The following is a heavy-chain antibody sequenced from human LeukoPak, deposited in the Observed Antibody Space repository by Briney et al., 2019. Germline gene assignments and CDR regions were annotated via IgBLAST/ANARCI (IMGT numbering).Heavy chain of an antibody. D-gene: IGHD3-10*01. V-gene: IGHV3-7*01. CDR2: INHDGSEK. CDR1: GFTFSNSW. CDR3: ARGTALPGVDY. Sequence: GGSLRLSCAASGFTFSNSWMNWFRQAPGRLEWVANINHDGSEKNYVDSVEGRFTITRDNTKKSLYLQMNSLGAENTAVYYCARGTALPGVDYWGQGTLVIVSS. J-gene: IGHJ4*02.